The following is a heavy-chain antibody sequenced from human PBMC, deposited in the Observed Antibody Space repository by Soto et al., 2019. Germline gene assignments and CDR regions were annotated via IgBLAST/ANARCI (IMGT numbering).Heavy chain of an antibody. J-gene: IGHJ4*02. CDR2: IYWNDDK. Sequence: SGPTLVNPTQTLTRTCTFSGFSLSTSGVGVGWIRQPPGKALEWLALIYWNDDKRYSPSLKSRLTITKDTSKNQVVLTMTNMDPVDTATYYCAHGPRSRYSSGWYDYWGQGTLVTVSS. V-gene: IGHV2-5*01. D-gene: IGHD6-19*01. CDR1: GFSLSTSGVG. CDR3: AHGPRSRYSSGWYDY.